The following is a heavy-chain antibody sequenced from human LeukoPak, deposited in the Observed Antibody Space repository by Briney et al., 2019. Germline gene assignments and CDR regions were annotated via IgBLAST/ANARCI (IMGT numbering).Heavy chain of an antibody. CDR2: IGGST. CDR1: GFTFSSYA. J-gene: IGHJ2*01. D-gene: IGHD2-21*01. V-gene: IGHV3-23*01. CDR3: AKDLFLWYFDL. Sequence: GGSLRLSCAASGFTFSSYAMNWVRQAPGKGLEWVSAIGGSTYYADSVRGRFTISRDNSKNTLFLEMNSLRGEDTAVYYCAKDLFLWYFDLWGRGTLVTVSS.